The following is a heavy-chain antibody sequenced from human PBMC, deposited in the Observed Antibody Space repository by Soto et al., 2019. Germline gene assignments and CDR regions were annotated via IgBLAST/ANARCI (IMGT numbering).Heavy chain of an antibody. D-gene: IGHD2-2*03. Sequence: EVQLVQSGGGLVQPGGSLRLCCAASGFAVSSYWLPWVRQAPGKGLMIVSRITGDGTNTAYATTVKGRFTISRDNAKNMVYLQMDSSKAENTAVYYCASDVGYVTPFDYWGQGALVTVSS. J-gene: IGHJ4*02. CDR1: GFAVSSYW. CDR2: ITGDGTNT. V-gene: IGHV3-74*01. CDR3: ASDVGYVTPFDY.